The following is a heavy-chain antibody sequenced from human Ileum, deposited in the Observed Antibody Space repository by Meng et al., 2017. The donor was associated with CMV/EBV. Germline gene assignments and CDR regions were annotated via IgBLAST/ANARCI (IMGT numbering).Heavy chain of an antibody. CDR2: ISYGGSDK. Sequence: GGSLRLSCAASGFTFSSYAMYWVRQAPGEGLEWVAVISYGGSDKYYADSVKGRFTISRDISKNTLYLQMSSLRAEDTAVYFCARARMPSRPIRDYYGVDVWGQGTTVTVSS. V-gene: IGHV3-30*03. J-gene: IGHJ6*02. CDR1: GFTFSSYA. CDR3: ARARMPSRPIRDYYGVDV. D-gene: IGHD6-6*01.